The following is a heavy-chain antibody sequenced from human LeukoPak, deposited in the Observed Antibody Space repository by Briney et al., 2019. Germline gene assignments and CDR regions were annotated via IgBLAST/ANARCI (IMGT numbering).Heavy chain of an antibody. V-gene: IGHV3-66*02. Sequence: GGSLRLSCTASGLTVSSNYMSWVRQAPGKGLEWVSVIYSGGTTFYADSVKGRFAISRDNSKNILYLQMNSLRVEDTAVYYCARAAGLFDYWGQGTPVTVSS. CDR3: ARAAGLFDY. D-gene: IGHD6-13*01. CDR1: GLTVSSNY. CDR2: IYSGGTT. J-gene: IGHJ4*02.